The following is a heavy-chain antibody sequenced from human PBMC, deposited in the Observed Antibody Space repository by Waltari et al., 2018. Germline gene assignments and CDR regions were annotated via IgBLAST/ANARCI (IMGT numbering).Heavy chain of an antibody. CDR1: GFPVSSTY. D-gene: IGHD1-26*01. V-gene: IGHV3-53*01. CDR2: IYSGGNT. Sequence: EVQLVESGGGLIQPGGSLRLSCAASGFPVSSTYMRWVRQAPGKGLEWVSVIYSGGNTYYADSVKGRFTISRDNSKNTLYLQMNSLRADDTAVYYCARDPGGRYYFDYWGQGSLVTVSS. J-gene: IGHJ4*02. CDR3: ARDPGGRYYFDY.